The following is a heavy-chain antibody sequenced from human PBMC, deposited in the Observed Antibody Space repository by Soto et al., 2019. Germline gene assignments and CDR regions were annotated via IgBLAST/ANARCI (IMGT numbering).Heavy chain of an antibody. CDR2: INSDGSST. J-gene: IGHJ4*02. V-gene: IGHV3-74*01. CDR1: GFTFSSNW. D-gene: IGHD6-19*01. Sequence: GGSLRLSCAASGFTFSSNWMHWVRQAPGKGLVWVSRINSDGSSTNYADSVKGRFTVSRDNAKNTLYLQMNSLTAEDTAVYYCARTSTAWYYAHWGQGTLVTVSS. CDR3: ARTSTAWYYAH.